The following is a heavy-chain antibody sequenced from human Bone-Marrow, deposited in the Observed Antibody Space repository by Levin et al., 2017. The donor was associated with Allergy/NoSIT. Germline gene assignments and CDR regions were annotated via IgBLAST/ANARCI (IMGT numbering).Heavy chain of an antibody. CDR1: GGSISTYY. D-gene: IGHD3-10*01. CDR2: IYYNGRT. V-gene: IGHV4-59*01. CDR3: AREGTQGSGSYLDS. Sequence: KASETLSLTCTVSGGSISTYYWNWIRQPPGKGLEWIGYIYYNGRTNYSPSLKSRVTISVDTSKNQFSLRLTSVTAADTAVYYCAREGTQGSGSYLDSWGQGTLVTVSS. J-gene: IGHJ4*02.